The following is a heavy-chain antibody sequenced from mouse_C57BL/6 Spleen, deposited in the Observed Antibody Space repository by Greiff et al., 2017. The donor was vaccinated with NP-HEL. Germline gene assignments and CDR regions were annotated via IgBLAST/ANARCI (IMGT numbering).Heavy chain of an antibody. CDR1: GFTFSDYG. Sequence: EVMLVESGGGLVKPGGSLKLSCAASGFTFSDYGMHWVRQAPEKGLEWVAYISSGSSTIYYADTVKGRFTISRDNAKNTLFLQMTSLRSEDTAMYYCARRYGSSSYYYAMDYWGQGTSVTVSS. D-gene: IGHD1-1*01. J-gene: IGHJ4*01. V-gene: IGHV5-17*01. CDR3: ARRYGSSSYYYAMDY. CDR2: ISSGSSTI.